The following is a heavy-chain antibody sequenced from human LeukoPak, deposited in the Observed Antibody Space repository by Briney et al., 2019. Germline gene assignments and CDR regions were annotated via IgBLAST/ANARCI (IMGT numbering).Heavy chain of an antibody. CDR2: ISTSSSYI. Sequence: PGGSLRLSCAASGFTFTSYNMNWVRQAPGKGLEWVSSISTSSSYIYYADSVKGRFTISRDNAKNSLYLQMNSLRAEDTAVYYCARGRWSFGYWGQGTLVTVSS. D-gene: IGHD5-24*01. CDR1: GFTFTSYN. CDR3: ARGRWSFGY. V-gene: IGHV3-21*01. J-gene: IGHJ4*02.